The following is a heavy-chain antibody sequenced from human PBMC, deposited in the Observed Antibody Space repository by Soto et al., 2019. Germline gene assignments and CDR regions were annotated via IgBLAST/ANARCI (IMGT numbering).Heavy chain of an antibody. D-gene: IGHD3-3*02. CDR1: GGSISSSSYY. V-gene: IGHV4-39*01. CDR2: IYYSGST. J-gene: IGHJ6*02. Sequence: SETLSLTCTVSGGSISSSSYYWGWIRQPPGKGLEWIGSIYYSGSTYCNPSLKSRVTISVDTSKNQFSLKLSSVTAADTAVYYCARFIRSGPYYYYGMDVWGQGTTVTVSS. CDR3: ARFIRSGPYYYYGMDV.